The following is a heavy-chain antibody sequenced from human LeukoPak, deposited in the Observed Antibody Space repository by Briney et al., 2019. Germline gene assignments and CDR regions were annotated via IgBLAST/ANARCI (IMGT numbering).Heavy chain of an antibody. CDR3: TLRTDY. CDR1: GFTFNKYA. J-gene: IGHJ4*01. CDR2: ISGSGQNT. Sequence: GGSLRLSCAASGFTFNKYAMTWVRQAPGKGLEWVSVISGSGQNTYYADSVKGRFTISRDNFKNMMYLQMDSLRVEDTAVYYCTLRTDYWGQGILVSVSS. V-gene: IGHV3-23*01.